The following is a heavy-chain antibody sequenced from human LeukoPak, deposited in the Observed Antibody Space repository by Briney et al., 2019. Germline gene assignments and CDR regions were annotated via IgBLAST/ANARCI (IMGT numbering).Heavy chain of an antibody. Sequence: SVKVSCKASGGSFSRNAISWVRQAPGQGLEWMGRIIPLFSRRDYAQKFQGRVTIGADNSTTTVYLELRSLTSDDTAVYYCAKGGGYCSSTSCYYDYWGQGTLVTVSS. CDR3: AKGGGYCSSTSCYYDY. CDR1: GGSFSRNA. J-gene: IGHJ4*02. V-gene: IGHV1-69*04. D-gene: IGHD2-2*01. CDR2: IIPLFSRR.